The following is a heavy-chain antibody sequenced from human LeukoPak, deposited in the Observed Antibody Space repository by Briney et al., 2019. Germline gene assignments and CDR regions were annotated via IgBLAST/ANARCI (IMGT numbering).Heavy chain of an antibody. CDR2: INPNSGGT. Sequence: ASVKVSCKASGYTFTGYYMHWVRQAPGQGLEWMGWINPNSGGTNYAQKFQGRVTMTRDTSISTAYMELSRLRSDDTAVYYCATTAGWGYYGGLFDYWGQGTLVTVSS. D-gene: IGHD3-10*01. V-gene: IGHV1-2*02. J-gene: IGHJ4*02. CDR1: GYTFTGYY. CDR3: ATTAGWGYYGGLFDY.